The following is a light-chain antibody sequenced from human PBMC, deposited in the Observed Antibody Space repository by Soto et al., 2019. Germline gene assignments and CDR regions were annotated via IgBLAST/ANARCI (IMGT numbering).Light chain of an antibody. CDR3: QKYSRAPLT. Sequence: DIQMTQSPSSLSASVGDRVTITCRASLGIRNYLAWYQQKPGKPPSLLIYGASTLQSGVPSRFSGSGSGTDFTLTISSLQPEDVATYFCQKYSRAPLTFGGGTKVEIK. V-gene: IGKV1-27*01. J-gene: IGKJ4*01. CDR2: GAS. CDR1: LGIRNY.